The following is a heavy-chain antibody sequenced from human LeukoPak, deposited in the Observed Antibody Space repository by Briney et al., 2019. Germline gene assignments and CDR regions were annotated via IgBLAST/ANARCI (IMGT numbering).Heavy chain of an antibody. CDR2: ISSSSTFI. D-gene: IGHD3-22*01. V-gene: IGHV3-21*01. CDR1: GFTFSTYT. J-gene: IGHJ4*02. CDR3: VRDGPYYYDTRLDY. Sequence: GGSLRLSCVASGFTFSTYTMNWVRQAPGKGLEWASSISSSSTFIYYADSLKGRFTISRDNAKNSLYLQMNSLRAEDTAVYFCVRDGPYYYDTRLDYWGQGTLVTVSS.